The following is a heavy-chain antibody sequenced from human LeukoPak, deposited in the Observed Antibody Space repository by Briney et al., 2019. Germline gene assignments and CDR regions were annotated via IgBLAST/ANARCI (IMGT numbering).Heavy chain of an antibody. CDR1: GGSISSYY. J-gene: IGHJ4*02. CDR3: ARVDTLSGSYDYFDY. Sequence: PSETLSLTCTVSGGSISSYYWSWIRQPAGKGLEWIGRIYTSGSTNYNPSLKSRVTMSVDTSKNQFSPKLSSVTAADTAVYYCARVDTLSGSYDYFDYWGQGTLVTVSS. V-gene: IGHV4-4*07. CDR2: IYTSGST. D-gene: IGHD1-26*01.